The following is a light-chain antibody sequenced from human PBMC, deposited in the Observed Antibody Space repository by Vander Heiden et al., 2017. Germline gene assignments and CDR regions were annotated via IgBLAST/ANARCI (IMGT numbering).Light chain of an antibody. CDR3: AAWDGSMSVV. J-gene: IGLJ2*01. V-gene: IGLV1-47*01. Sequence: QAVLTHPPSASGTPGQRVTISCSRSSSNVGSDSVYWYQHLPGTAPKLLIYKDFQRPSGVPDRFSASKSGNSASLAISGLRSEDEAHYYCAAWDGSMSVVFGAGTKLTVL. CDR1: SSNVGSDS. CDR2: KDF.